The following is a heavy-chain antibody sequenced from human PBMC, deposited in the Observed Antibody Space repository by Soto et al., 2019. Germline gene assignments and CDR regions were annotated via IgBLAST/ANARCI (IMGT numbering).Heavy chain of an antibody. CDR2: ISGSGGST. CDR1: GFTFSSYA. J-gene: IGHJ6*02. V-gene: IGHV3-23*01. CDR3: AKDLDYSNYYYYGMDV. Sequence: GGSLRLSCAASGFTFSSYAMSLVRQAPGKGLEWVSAISGSGGSTYYADSVKGRFTISRDNSKNTLYLQMNSLRAEDTAVYYCAKDLDYSNYYYYGMDVWGQGTTVTVSS. D-gene: IGHD4-4*01.